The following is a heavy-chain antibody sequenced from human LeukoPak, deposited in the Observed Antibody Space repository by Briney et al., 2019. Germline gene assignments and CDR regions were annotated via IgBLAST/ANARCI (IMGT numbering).Heavy chain of an antibody. Sequence: GGSLRLSCAASGFTFSDHYMDWVRQAPGKGLEWVGRIRNKPNSYTTEYAASVKGRFTISRDDSKNSLYLQMNSLKTEDTAVYYCARVGGYHSSGYYRFDFDYWGQGTLVTVSS. CDR1: GFTFSDHY. CDR3: ARVGGYHSSGYYRFDFDY. CDR2: IRNKPNSYTT. J-gene: IGHJ4*02. D-gene: IGHD3-22*01. V-gene: IGHV3-72*01.